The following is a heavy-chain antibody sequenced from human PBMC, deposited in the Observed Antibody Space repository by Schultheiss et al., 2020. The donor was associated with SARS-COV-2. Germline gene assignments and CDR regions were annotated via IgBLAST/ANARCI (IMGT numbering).Heavy chain of an antibody. CDR3: AKYRGWYARPPLLFDY. V-gene: IGHV1-24*01. CDR1: GYTLTELS. J-gene: IGHJ4*02. CDR2: FDPEDGET. D-gene: IGHD6-19*01. Sequence: ASVKVSCKVSGYTLTELSMHWVRQAPGKGLEWMGGFDPEDGETIYAQKFQGRVTMTEDTSTDTAYMELRSLRSDDTAVYYCAKYRGWYARPPLLFDYWGQGILVTVSS.